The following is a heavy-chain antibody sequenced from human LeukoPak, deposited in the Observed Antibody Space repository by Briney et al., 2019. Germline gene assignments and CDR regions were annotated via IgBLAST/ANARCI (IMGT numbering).Heavy chain of an antibody. Sequence: SETLSLTCTVSGGSISSSIYYWGWIRQPPGRGLEWIGSIYYSGSTDYNPSLKSRVTISVETSKNQFSLNLSSVTAADTAVYYCARGRLARSPYFDYWGQGTLVTVSS. V-gene: IGHV4-39*07. CDR3: ARGRLARSPYFDY. CDR1: GGSISSSIYY. D-gene: IGHD6-19*01. J-gene: IGHJ4*02. CDR2: IYYSGST.